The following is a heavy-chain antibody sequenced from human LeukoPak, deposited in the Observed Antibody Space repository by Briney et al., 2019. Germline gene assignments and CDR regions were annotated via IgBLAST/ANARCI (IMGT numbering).Heavy chain of an antibody. CDR3: ARVWGSSGWYDFDY. CDR1: GYTFTGYY. Sequence: ASVKVSCKASGYTFTGYYMHWVRQAPGQGLEWMGWINPNSGGTNYAQKFQGRVTTTRDTSISTAYMELSRLRSDDTAVYYCARVWGSSGWYDFDYWGQGTLVTVSS. V-gene: IGHV1-2*02. D-gene: IGHD6-19*01. CDR2: INPNSGGT. J-gene: IGHJ4*02.